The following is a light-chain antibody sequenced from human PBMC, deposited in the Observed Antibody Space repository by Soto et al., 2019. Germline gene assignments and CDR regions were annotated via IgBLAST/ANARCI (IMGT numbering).Light chain of an antibody. J-gene: IGKJ3*01. CDR1: QNVNTN. CDR3: QQYSTWPLT. V-gene: IGKV3-15*01. Sequence: EKVLTQFPATLSVSPGERATLSCWASQNVNTNLAWYQQKPGQAPRLLITGASTRATGIPARFSGSGSGTQFTLTISSLQSVDVAVYYCQQYSTWPLTFGPGTKVEVK. CDR2: GAS.